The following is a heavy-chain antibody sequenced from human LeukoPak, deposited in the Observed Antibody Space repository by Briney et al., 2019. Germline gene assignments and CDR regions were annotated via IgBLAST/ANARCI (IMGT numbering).Heavy chain of an antibody. CDR1: GFTFSNYD. V-gene: IGHV3-30*02. D-gene: IGHD5-18*01. CDR3: ATSWILMVTGAFDI. J-gene: IGHJ3*02. Sequence: GGSLRLSCAASGFTFSNYDMHWVRQSPGKGLEWVALIRYDESNTYYADSVKGRFTISRDNSKNTLYLQMNSLRAEDTAVYYCATSWILMVTGAFDIWGQGTMVTVSS. CDR2: IRYDESNT.